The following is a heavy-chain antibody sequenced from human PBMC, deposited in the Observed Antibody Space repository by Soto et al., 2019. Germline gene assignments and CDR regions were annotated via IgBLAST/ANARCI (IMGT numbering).Heavy chain of an antibody. V-gene: IGHV3-23*01. CDR3: SKGITMTGGLTHDY. CDR1: GFTFNNYA. CDR2: ISGTGGST. Sequence: GESLRLSCAASGFTFNNYAMSWVRQAPGKGLEWVSAISGTGGSTYYADSVKGRFTVSRDNSKNTVYLQMNSLRAEDTAVYYCSKGITMTGGLTHDYWGQGTLVTVSS. J-gene: IGHJ4*02. D-gene: IGHD3-9*01.